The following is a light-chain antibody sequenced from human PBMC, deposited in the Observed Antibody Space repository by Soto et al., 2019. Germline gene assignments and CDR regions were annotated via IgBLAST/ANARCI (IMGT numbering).Light chain of an antibody. J-gene: IGLJ2*01. Sequence: QSVLTQPPSVSAAPGQTVTISCSGSSSNIGNNYVSWYQQLAGTAPKLLIYDNNKRPSGIPDRFSGSKSGTSATLGITGLQTGDEDDYYCGTWDSSLSAGVFGGGTKLTVL. V-gene: IGLV1-51*01. CDR2: DNN. CDR1: SSNIGNNY. CDR3: GTWDSSLSAGV.